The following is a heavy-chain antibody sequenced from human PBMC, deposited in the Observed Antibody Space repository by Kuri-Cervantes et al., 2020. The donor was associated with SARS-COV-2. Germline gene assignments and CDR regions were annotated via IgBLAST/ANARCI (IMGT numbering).Heavy chain of an antibody. CDR1: GIIFSNYA. J-gene: IGHJ4*02. V-gene: IGHV3-23*01. Sequence: AESLRLCCAASGIIFSNYAMCLVRQPPGKGLGWVSAISGSGGSTYCADSVKGLFTISRDNSKNTQYLQMNSLSAEDTAVYYCAKHAMVRGVIINKAGGTDYWGQGTLVTVSS. CDR3: AKHAMVRGVIINKAGGTDY. D-gene: IGHD3-10*01. CDR2: ISGSGGST.